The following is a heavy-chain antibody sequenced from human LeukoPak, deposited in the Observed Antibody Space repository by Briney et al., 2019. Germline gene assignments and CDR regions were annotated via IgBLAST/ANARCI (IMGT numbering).Heavy chain of an antibody. CDR2: ISYDGGNK. V-gene: IGHV3-30*18. Sequence: PGGSLRLSCAASGFTFSSYGMHWVRQAPGKGLEWVAVISYDGGNKYYADSVKGRFTISRDNSKNTLYLQMNSLRAEDTAVYYCAKVCGGDCYSGDDYWGQGTLVTVSS. CDR3: AKVCGGDCYSGDDY. CDR1: GFTFSSYG. D-gene: IGHD2-21*02. J-gene: IGHJ4*02.